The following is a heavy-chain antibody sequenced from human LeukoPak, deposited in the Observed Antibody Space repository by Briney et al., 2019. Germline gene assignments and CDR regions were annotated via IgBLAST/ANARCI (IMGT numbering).Heavy chain of an antibody. CDR2: TYYRSKWFN. D-gene: IGHD6-19*01. Sequence: SQTLSLTCAISGDSVSSKSAAWNWIRRSPSRGLEWLGRTYYRSKWFNDYAVSVKSRITFNPDTSKNQFSLQLNSVTPEDTAVYYCARDRIAVTGSRWDAFDVWGQGTMVTVSS. CDR3: ARDRIAVTGSRWDAFDV. V-gene: IGHV6-1*01. J-gene: IGHJ3*01. CDR1: GDSVSSKSAA.